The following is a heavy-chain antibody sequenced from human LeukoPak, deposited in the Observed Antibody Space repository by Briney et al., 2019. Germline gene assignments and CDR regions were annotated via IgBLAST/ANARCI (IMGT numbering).Heavy chain of an antibody. CDR3: AKDSTTVTDTGLGY. CDR1: GFTFSSYG. D-gene: IGHD4-17*01. CDR2: IWYDGSNK. V-gene: IGHV3-33*06. J-gene: IGHJ4*02. Sequence: GRSLRLSCAAPGFTFSSYGMHWVRQAPGKGLEWVAVIWYDGSNKYYADSVKGRFTISRDNSKNTLYLQMNSLRAEDTAVYYCAKDSTTVTDTGLGYWGQGTLVTVSS.